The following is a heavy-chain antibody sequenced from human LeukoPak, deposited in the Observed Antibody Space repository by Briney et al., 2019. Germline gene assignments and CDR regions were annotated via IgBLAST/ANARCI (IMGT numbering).Heavy chain of an antibody. CDR1: GYTFTSYG. J-gene: IGHJ5*02. Sequence: AASVKVSCKASGYTFTSYGISWVRQAPGQGLEWMGWISAYNGNTNYAQKLQGRVTMTTDTSTSTAYMELRSLRSDDTAVYYCARLSSSWGDNWFDPWGQGTLVTVSS. D-gene: IGHD6-13*01. CDR2: ISAYNGNT. CDR3: ARLSSSWGDNWFDP. V-gene: IGHV1-18*01.